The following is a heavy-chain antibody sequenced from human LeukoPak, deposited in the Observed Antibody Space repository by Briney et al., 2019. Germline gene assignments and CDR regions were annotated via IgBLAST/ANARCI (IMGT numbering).Heavy chain of an antibody. J-gene: IGHJ4*02. D-gene: IGHD4-11*01. CDR1: GVSISAYY. CDR2: IYPGEGIYATATT. CDR3: ARDPTTVTTIFDS. Sequence: PSETLSLTCSVSGVSISAYYWSWIRQSAGNRLEWIGRIYPGEGIYATATTSYNPSFKSRVAMSGDTSKNQLSLKLSSVTAADTAVYYCARDPTTVTTIFDSWGQGILVTVSS. V-gene: IGHV4-4*07.